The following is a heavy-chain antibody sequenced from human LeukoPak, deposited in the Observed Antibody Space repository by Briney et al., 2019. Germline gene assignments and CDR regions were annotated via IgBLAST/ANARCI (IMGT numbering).Heavy chain of an antibody. CDR2: IDYSGGDT. CDR1: GFTLSSYE. D-gene: IGHD3-10*01. V-gene: IGHV3-23*01. Sequence: PGGSLRLSCTASGFTLSSYEMSWIRQAPGKGLEWVSSIDYSGGDTHYADSVKGRFTISRDNSKNTLYLQMNSLRAEDTAVYYCAKSARVDYYYMDVWGKGTTVTVSS. CDR3: AKSARVDYYYMDV. J-gene: IGHJ6*03.